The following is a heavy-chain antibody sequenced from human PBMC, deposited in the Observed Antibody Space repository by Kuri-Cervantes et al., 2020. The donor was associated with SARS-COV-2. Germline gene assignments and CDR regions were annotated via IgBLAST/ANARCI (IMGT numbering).Heavy chain of an antibody. CDR2: INHSGST. CDR3: ARGRDKRYSSGSYYYYGMDV. Sequence: GSLRLSCAVYGGSFSGYYWSWIRQPPGKGLEWIGEINHSGSTNYNPSLKSRVTISVDKSKNQFSLKLSSVTAADTAVYYCARGRDKRYSSGSYYYYGMDVWGQGTTVTVSS. V-gene: IGHV4-34*01. D-gene: IGHD6-19*01. J-gene: IGHJ6*02. CDR1: GGSFSGYY.